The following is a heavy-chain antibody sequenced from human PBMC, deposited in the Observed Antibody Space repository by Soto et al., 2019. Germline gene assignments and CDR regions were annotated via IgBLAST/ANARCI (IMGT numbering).Heavy chain of an antibody. CDR3: ARVRNDYIWGSYRSSNYYYDMDV. CDR1: GFTFSDYY. D-gene: IGHD3-16*02. CDR2: ISSSGSTI. J-gene: IGHJ6*03. Sequence: QVQLVESGGGLVKPGGSLRLSCAASGFTFSDYYMSWIRQAPGKGLEWVSYISSSGSTIYYADSVKGRFTISRDNAKNSLYLQMNSLRAEDTAVYYCARVRNDYIWGSYRSSNYYYDMDVWGKGTTVTVSS. V-gene: IGHV3-11*01.